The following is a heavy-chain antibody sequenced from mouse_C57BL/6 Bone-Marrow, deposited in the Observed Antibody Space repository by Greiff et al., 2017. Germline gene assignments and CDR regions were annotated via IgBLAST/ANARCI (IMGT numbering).Heavy chain of an antibody. V-gene: IGHV3-6*01. CDR2: ISYDGSN. CDR3: ARPAVVGHWYFDV. D-gene: IGHD1-1*01. Sequence: EVKLVESGPGLVKPSQSLSLTCSVTGYSITSGYYWNWIRQFPGNKLEWMGYISYDGSNNYNPSLKNRISITRDTSKNQFFLKLNSVTTEDTATYYCARPAVVGHWYFDVWGTGTTVTVSS. CDR1: GYSITSGYY. J-gene: IGHJ1*03.